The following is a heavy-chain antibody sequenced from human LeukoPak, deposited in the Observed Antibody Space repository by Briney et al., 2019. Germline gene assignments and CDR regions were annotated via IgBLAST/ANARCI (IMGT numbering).Heavy chain of an antibody. CDR2: ISSSSSYI. D-gene: IGHD1-26*01. CDR3: ARDSEVGATTPWFDP. Sequence: EGSLRLSCAASGFTFSSYSMNWVRQAPGKGLEWVSSISSSSSYIYYADSVKGRFTISRDNAKNSLYLQMNSLRAEDTAVYYCARDSEVGATTPWFDPWGQGTLVTVSS. J-gene: IGHJ5*02. CDR1: GFTFSSYS. V-gene: IGHV3-21*01.